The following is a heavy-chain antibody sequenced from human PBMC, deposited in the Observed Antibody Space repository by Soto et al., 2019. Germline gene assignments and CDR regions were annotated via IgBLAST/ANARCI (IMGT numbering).Heavy chain of an antibody. CDR1: GFIFSTYA. J-gene: IGHJ5*02. CDR2: ISSSGGST. CDR3: ASLLHCSSTSCYTNWFDP. D-gene: IGHD2-2*02. Sequence: HPGGSLRLSCAASGFIFSTYAMNWVRQAPGKGLEWVSAISSSGGSTYYAESVRGRFTISRDNSINTLYLQMSSLRTEDTAVYYCASLLHCSSTSCYTNWFDPWGQGTLVTVSS. V-gene: IGHV3-23*01.